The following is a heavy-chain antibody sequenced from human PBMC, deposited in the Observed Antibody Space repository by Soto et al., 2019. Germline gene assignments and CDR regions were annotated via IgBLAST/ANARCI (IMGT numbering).Heavy chain of an antibody. CDR2: IKSKTDGGTT. V-gene: IGHV3-15*01. J-gene: IGHJ5*01. Sequence: GGSLRLSCAASGFTFSNAWMSWVRQAPGKGLEWVGRIKSKTDGGTTDYAAPVKGRFTISRDDSKNTLYLQMNSLKTEDTAVYYCTTDYYDSSGYFNCFDSWGQGTLVTVSS. D-gene: IGHD3-22*01. CDR1: GFTFSNAW. CDR3: TTDYYDSSGYFNCFDS.